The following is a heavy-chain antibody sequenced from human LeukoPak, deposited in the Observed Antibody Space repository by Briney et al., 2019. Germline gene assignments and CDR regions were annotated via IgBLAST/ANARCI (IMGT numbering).Heavy chain of an antibody. V-gene: IGHV1-2*02. CDR1: GYTFTGYY. Sequence: ASVKVSCKASGYTFTGYYMHWVRQAPGQGLEWMGWINPNSGGTNYAQKLQGRVTMTTDTSTSTAYMELRSLRSDDTAVYYCARAHITYYDILTGYYSFYFDYWGQGTLVTVSS. CDR3: ARAHITYYDILTGYYSFYFDY. J-gene: IGHJ4*02. D-gene: IGHD3-9*01. CDR2: INPNSGGT.